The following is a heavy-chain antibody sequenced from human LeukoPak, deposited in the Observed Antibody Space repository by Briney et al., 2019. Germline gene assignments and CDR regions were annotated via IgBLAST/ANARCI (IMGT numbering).Heavy chain of an antibody. CDR1: GLIFSNSW. V-gene: IGHV3-74*01. CDR2: INPDGTST. Sequence: VGSLRLSCVATGLIFSNSWMHWVRQAPAKGLVWVSRINPDGTSTTYADSVKGRFTVSRDNAKNTVFLQMNSLRAEDTAVYHCVPSLGARDYWGQGTPVTVSS. CDR3: VPSLGARDY. J-gene: IGHJ4*02. D-gene: IGHD3-16*01.